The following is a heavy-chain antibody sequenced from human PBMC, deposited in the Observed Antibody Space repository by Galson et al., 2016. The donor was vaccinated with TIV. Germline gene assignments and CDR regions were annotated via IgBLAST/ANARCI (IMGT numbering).Heavy chain of an antibody. J-gene: IGHJ4*02. CDR2: ISAGATNK. CDR3: AKDRGSYEAFDY. D-gene: IGHD5-12*01. CDR1: GFRFYEFE. V-gene: IGHV3-23*01. Sequence: LRLSCAATGFRFYEFEMSWVRQAPGKGLEWVSAISAGATNKYYADSVKGRFTVSRDNSDNTLFLHMDRLKVEDTAMYYCAKDRGSYEAFDYWGQGVLVTVSS.